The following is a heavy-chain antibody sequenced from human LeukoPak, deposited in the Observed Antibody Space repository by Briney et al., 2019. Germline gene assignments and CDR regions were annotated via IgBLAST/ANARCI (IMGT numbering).Heavy chain of an antibody. Sequence: GASVKVSCKASGYTLTGYYMHWVRQAPGQGLEWMGWINPNSGDTNYAQKFQGGVTVTRDTSISTAYMELSSLRSDDTAVYYCARGERGYRYPPFDYWGQGTLVTVSS. D-gene: IGHD5-18*01. CDR2: INPNSGDT. V-gene: IGHV1-2*02. CDR1: GYTLTGYY. J-gene: IGHJ4*02. CDR3: ARGERGYRYPPFDY.